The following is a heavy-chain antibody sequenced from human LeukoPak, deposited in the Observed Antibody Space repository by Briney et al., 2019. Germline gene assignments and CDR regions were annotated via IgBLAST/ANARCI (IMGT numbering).Heavy chain of an antibody. J-gene: IGHJ4*02. CDR2: IIPIFGTA. D-gene: IGHD6-19*01. V-gene: IGHV1-69*13. CDR1: GGTFSSYA. Sequence: GASVKVSCKASGGTFSSYAISWVRQAPGQGLEWMGGIIPIFGTANYAQKFQGRVTITADESTSTAYMELSSLRSEDTAVYYCAAQRMAVAGGLDYWGQGTLVTVSS. CDR3: AAQRMAVAGGLDY.